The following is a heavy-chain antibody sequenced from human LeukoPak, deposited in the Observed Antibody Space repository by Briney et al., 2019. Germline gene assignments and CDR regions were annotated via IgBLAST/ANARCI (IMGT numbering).Heavy chain of an antibody. J-gene: IGHJ4*02. Sequence: PGGSLRLSCAASGFTFDDYAMHWVRQAPGKGLEWVSLISWDGGSTYYADSVKGRFTISRDNSKNSLYLQMNSLRAEDTALYYCAKDYTSSGDYYFDYWGQGTLVTVSS. CDR3: AKDYTSSGDYYFDY. V-gene: IGHV3-43D*03. CDR1: GFTFDDYA. CDR2: ISWDGGST. D-gene: IGHD6-19*01.